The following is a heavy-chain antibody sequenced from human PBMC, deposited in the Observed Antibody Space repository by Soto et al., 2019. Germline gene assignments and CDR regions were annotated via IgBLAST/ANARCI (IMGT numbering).Heavy chain of an antibody. J-gene: IGHJ6*02. Sequence: QVQLVQSGAEVMKPGASVKVSCKASGYTFTTYGISWVRQAPGQGLEWMGWISGYNGHTKYAQKFQGRVTMTTDTSTSTVYMDLRSLRSDDTAVYYCAREGEMPYYYYGLDVWGQGTTVTVSS. CDR1: GYTFTTYG. D-gene: IGHD3-16*01. CDR3: AREGEMPYYYYGLDV. CDR2: ISGYNGHT. V-gene: IGHV1-18*01.